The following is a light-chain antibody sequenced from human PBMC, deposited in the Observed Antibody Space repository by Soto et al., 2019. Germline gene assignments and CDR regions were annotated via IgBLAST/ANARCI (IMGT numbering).Light chain of an antibody. Sequence: DIQMTQSPSTLSASVGDTVTITCRASQSITTWLAWYQQKPGKAPKLLIYKASNLESGVPPRFSGSGSGTEFTLTISSLQAEDVAVYYCQQYYSTPLTFGGGTKVDIK. CDR1: QSITTW. CDR2: KAS. J-gene: IGKJ4*01. V-gene: IGKV1-5*03. CDR3: QQYYSTPLT.